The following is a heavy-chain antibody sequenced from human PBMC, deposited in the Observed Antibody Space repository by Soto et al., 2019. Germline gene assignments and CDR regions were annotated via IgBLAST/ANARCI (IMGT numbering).Heavy chain of an antibody. CDR3: ARSIAEATTGMDV. J-gene: IGHJ6*02. D-gene: IGHD6-6*01. V-gene: IGHV3-30-3*01. CDR1: VFTFIIYS. Sequence: WWSXRLSCSASVFTFIIYSMHWVRQAPGKGLEWVAVISYDGSNKYYADSVKGRFTISRDNSKNTLYLQMNSLRAEDTAVYYSARSIAEATTGMDVWGQGPTVTVYS. CDR2: ISYDGSNK.